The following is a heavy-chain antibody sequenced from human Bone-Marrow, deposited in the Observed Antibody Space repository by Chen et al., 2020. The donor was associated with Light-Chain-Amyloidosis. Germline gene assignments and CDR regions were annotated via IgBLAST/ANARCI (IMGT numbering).Heavy chain of an antibody. CDR3: ARVRDPTYGGLDY. D-gene: IGHD4-17*01. CDR1: GFTVSSNC. Sequence: EVQLVESGGGLIQPGGSLRLSCAAYGFTVSSNCMNWVRQAPGKGLEWVSVLYTGGSTYYADSVKGRFTISRDNSKNTLYLQMSSLRAEDTAVYYCARVRDPTYGGLDYWGQGTLVTVSS. V-gene: IGHV3-53*01. J-gene: IGHJ4*02. CDR2: LYTGGST.